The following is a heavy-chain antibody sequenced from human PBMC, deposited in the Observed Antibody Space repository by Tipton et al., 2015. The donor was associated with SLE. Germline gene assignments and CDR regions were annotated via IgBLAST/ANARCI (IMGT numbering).Heavy chain of an antibody. V-gene: IGHV4-39*07. D-gene: IGHD5-18*01. CDR1: NGSISSSSYY. J-gene: IGHJ4*02. CDR2: IYYSGST. Sequence: TLSLTCSVSNGSISSSSYYWGWIRQPPGKGLEWIGSIYYSGSTYYNPSLKSRVTISVDTSKNQFSLKLSSVTAADTAVYYCARGIRRYTAMVTPFDYWGQGTLVTVSS. CDR3: ARGIRRYTAMVTPFDY.